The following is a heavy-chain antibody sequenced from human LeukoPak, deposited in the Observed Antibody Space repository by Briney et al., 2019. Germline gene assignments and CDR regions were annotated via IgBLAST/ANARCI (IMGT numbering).Heavy chain of an antibody. CDR2: INHSGST. CDR3: ARGLSHTLFDAFDI. J-gene: IGHJ3*02. D-gene: IGHD2-15*01. CDR1: GGSFSGYY. Sequence: PSETLSLTCAVYGGSFSGYYWSWIRQPPGKGLEWIGEINHSGSTNYNPSLKSRVTISVDTSKNQFSLKLSSVTAADTAVYYCARGLSHTLFDAFDIWGQGTMVTVSS. V-gene: IGHV4-34*01.